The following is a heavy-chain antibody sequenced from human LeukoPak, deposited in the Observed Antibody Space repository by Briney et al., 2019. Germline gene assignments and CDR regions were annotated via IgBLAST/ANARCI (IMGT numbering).Heavy chain of an antibody. CDR2: ISYDGSNK. V-gene: IGHV3-30*04. Sequence: GGSLRLSCAASGFTFSSYAMHWVRQAPGKGLEWVAVISYDGSNKYYADSVKGRFTISRDNSKNTLYVQMNSLSAEETAVYYCAREMSGYWGQGTLVTVSS. D-gene: IGHD3-10*01. CDR3: AREMSGY. CDR1: GFTFSSYA. J-gene: IGHJ4*02.